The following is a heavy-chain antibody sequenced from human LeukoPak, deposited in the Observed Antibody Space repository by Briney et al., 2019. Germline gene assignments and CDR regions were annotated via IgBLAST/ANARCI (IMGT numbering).Heavy chain of an antibody. J-gene: IGHJ4*02. Sequence: QPGRSLRLSCAASGFTFSSYGMHWVRQAPGKGLEWVAVIWYDGSNKYYADSVKGRFTISRDNSKNTLYLQMNSPRAEDTAVYYCARESGSGSYYASWGQGTLVTVSS. CDR1: GFTFSSYG. CDR2: IWYDGSNK. D-gene: IGHD3-10*01. CDR3: ARESGSGSYYAS. V-gene: IGHV3-33*01.